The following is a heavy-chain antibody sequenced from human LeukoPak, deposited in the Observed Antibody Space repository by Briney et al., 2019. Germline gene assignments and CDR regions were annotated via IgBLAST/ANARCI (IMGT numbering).Heavy chain of an antibody. V-gene: IGHV3-21*01. CDR1: GFTFSSYA. Sequence: GGSLRLSCAASGFTFSSYAMSWVRQAPGRGLEWVSSISSSSSYIYYADSVKGRFTISRDNAKNSLYLQMNSLRAEDTAVYYCARVLRYSGSYNYYYYGMDVWGQGTTVTVSS. CDR3: ARVLRYSGSYNYYYYGMDV. CDR2: ISSSSSYI. J-gene: IGHJ6*02. D-gene: IGHD1-26*01.